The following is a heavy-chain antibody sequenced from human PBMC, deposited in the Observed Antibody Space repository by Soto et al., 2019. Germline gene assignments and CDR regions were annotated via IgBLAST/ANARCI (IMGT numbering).Heavy chain of an antibody. Sequence: PSETLSLTCTVSGGSISSYYLSWIRQPPGKGLKWIGYIYYSGSTNYNPSLKSRVTISVDTSKNQFSLKLSSVTAADTAVYYCARRYGYAFDSWGQGTMVT. J-gene: IGHJ3*02. CDR1: GGSISSYY. CDR2: IYYSGST. D-gene: IGHD4-17*01. CDR3: ARRYGYAFDS. V-gene: IGHV4-59*01.